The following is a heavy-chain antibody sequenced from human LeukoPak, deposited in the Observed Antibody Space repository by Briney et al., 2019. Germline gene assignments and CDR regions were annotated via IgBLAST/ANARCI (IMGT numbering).Heavy chain of an antibody. CDR1: GYVFATYW. V-gene: IGHV5-51*01. Sequence: GESLKISCKGSGYVFATYWIGWVRQMPGKGLEWMGIIYPGDSDTRYSPSFQGQVTISADKSISTAYLQWSSLKASDTAMYYCARVVSSSWYYYDNWGQGTLVTVS. J-gene: IGHJ4*02. CDR3: ARVVSSSWYYYDN. D-gene: IGHD6-13*01. CDR2: IYPGDSDT.